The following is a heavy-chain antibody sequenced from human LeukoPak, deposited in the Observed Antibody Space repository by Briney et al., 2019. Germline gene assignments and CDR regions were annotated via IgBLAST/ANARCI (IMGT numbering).Heavy chain of an antibody. CDR1: GGTFSSYA. CDR3: AEEEGATAFDY. D-gene: IGHD1-26*01. CDR2: IIPIFGTA. Sequence: GASVKVSCXASGGTFSSYAISWVRQAPGQGLEWMERIIPIFGTANYAQKFQGRVTITTDESTSTAYMELSSLRSEDTAVYYCAEEEGATAFDYWGQGTLVTVSS. V-gene: IGHV1-69*05. J-gene: IGHJ4*02.